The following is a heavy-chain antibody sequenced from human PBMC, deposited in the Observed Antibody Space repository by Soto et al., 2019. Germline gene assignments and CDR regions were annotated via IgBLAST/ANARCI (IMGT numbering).Heavy chain of an antibody. CDR2: FDYSGST. D-gene: IGHD5-12*01. V-gene: IGHV4-39*01. Sequence: QLHMQESGPGPVKPSETLSLTCTVSGDSISSSGYYWAWIRQPPGKGLGWIGSFDYSGSTYYYRSLKSGVVFSVDTSKNQFSLKVTSVTAADTAVYYCARYVSVSGFEYYFDQWGQGTLVTVSS. CDR1: GDSISSSGYY. CDR3: ARYVSVSGFEYYFDQ. J-gene: IGHJ4*02.